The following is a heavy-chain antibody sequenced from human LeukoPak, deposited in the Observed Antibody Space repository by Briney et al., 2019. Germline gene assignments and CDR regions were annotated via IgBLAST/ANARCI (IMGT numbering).Heavy chain of an antibody. CDR3: ASQTQAFDY. CDR2: IYSSGST. Sequence: PSETLSLTCTVSGGSISSYYWSWIRQPAGEGLEWSGRIYSSGSTNYNPSLKSRVTMSVDTSKNQFSLKLSSVTAADTAVYYCASQTQAFDYWGQGTLVTVSS. V-gene: IGHV4-4*07. J-gene: IGHJ4*02. D-gene: IGHD4-23*01. CDR1: GGSISSYY.